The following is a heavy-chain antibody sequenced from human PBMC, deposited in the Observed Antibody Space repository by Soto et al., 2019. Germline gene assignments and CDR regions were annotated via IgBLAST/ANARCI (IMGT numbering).Heavy chain of an antibody. V-gene: IGHV2-5*02. CDR2: IYWDDDK. CDR1: GFSLSTSGVG. CDR3: AYRRRYYDSSGYYYLDY. Sequence: QITLKESGPTLVKPTQTLTLTCTFSGFSLSTSGVGVGWIRQPPGKALEWLALIYWDDDKRYSPSLKGRLTITKDTSKNQVVLTMTNMDPVDTATYYCAYRRRYYDSSGYYYLDYWGQGTLVTVSS. D-gene: IGHD3-22*01. J-gene: IGHJ4*02.